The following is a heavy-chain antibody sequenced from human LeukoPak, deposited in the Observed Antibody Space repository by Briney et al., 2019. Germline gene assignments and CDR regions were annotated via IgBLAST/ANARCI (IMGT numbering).Heavy chain of an antibody. CDR2: IYGGGRT. V-gene: IGHV3-66*01. Sequence: PGGSLRLSCAASGFTVINNYMSWVRQAPGKGLEWVSLIYGGGRTYYADSVKGRFAISRDNSKNTLYLQMNRLRPEDAAVYYCAKAPVTTCRGAYCYPFDYWGQGTLVTVSS. J-gene: IGHJ4*02. D-gene: IGHD2-21*01. CDR1: GFTVINNY. CDR3: AKAPVTTCRGAYCYPFDY.